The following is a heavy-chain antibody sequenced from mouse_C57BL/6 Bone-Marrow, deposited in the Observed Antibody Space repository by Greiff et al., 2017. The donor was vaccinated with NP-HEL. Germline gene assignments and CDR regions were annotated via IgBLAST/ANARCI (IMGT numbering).Heavy chain of an antibody. Sequence: EVKLVESGGGLVKPGGSLKLSCAASGFTFSSYAMSWVRQTPEKRLEWVATISDGGSYTYYPDNVKGRFTISRDNAKNNLYLQMSHLKSEDTAMYYCARDPPTRAWFAYWGQGTLVTVSA. J-gene: IGHJ3*01. CDR2: ISDGGSYT. CDR1: GFTFSSYA. V-gene: IGHV5-4*01. CDR3: ARDPPTRAWFAY.